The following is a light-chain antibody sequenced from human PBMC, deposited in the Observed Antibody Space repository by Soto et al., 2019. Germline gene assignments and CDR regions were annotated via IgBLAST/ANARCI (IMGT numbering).Light chain of an antibody. Sequence: DIQMTQSPSSLSASVGDRVTITCQASQDISNYLNWYQQKPGKAPKLLIYDASNVETGVPSRFSGSGSGTDFTFTNSILQPEDIATDFCQLHGNLRFTFGPGTKVDIK. CDR2: DAS. J-gene: IGKJ3*01. CDR1: QDISNY. V-gene: IGKV1-33*01. CDR3: QLHGNLRFT.